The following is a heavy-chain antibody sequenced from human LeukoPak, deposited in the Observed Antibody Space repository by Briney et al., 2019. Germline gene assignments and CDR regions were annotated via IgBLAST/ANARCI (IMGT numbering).Heavy chain of an antibody. J-gene: IGHJ3*02. Sequence: SQTLSLTCAVSGGSFSSGSYYWSWIRQPSGKGLEWIGYIYYSGSTNYNPSLKSRVTISVDTSKNQFSLKLSSVTAADTAVYYCARDWSYYYDSSGYYAAFDIWGQGTMVTVSS. D-gene: IGHD3-22*01. CDR1: GGSFSSGSYY. V-gene: IGHV4-61*01. CDR3: ARDWSYYYDSSGYYAAFDI. CDR2: IYYSGST.